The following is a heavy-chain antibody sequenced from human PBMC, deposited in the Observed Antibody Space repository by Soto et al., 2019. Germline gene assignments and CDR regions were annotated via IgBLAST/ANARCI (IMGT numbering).Heavy chain of an antibody. Sequence: GSLRLSCAASGFTFSGSAMHWVRQASGKGLEWVGRIRSKANSYATAYAASVKGRFTISRDNAKNSLYLQMNSLRAEDTAVYYCARDSEYYGSGSYSDYWGQGTLVTVSS. D-gene: IGHD3-10*01. CDR2: IRSKANSYAT. J-gene: IGHJ4*02. V-gene: IGHV3-73*01. CDR3: ARDSEYYGSGSYSDY. CDR1: GFTFSGSA.